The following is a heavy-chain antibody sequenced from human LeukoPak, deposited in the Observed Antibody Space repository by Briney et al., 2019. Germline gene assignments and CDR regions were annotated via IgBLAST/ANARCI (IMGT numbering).Heavy chain of an antibody. CDR2: IYHSEST. D-gene: IGHD2/OR15-2a*01. V-gene: IGHV4-4*02. CDR3: AKDMVGVLQPTKIFDY. Sequence: PSGTLSLTCAVSGGSITSSNWWNWVRQPPGKGLEWIGEIYHSESTSYNPSLKSRVTISVDKSKNQFSPKLSSVTAADTAVYYCAKDMVGVLQPTKIFDYWGQGTLVTVSS. CDR1: GGSITSSNW. J-gene: IGHJ4*02.